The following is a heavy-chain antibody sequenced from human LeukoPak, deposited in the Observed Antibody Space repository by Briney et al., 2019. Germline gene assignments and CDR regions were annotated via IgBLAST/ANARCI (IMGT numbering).Heavy chain of an antibody. J-gene: IGHJ5*02. CDR3: ARLEVVVTADNCFDP. Sequence: SETLSLTCTVSGGSISSSSYYWGWIRQPPGRGLEWIGSIYYSGSTYYNPSLKSRVTISVDTSKNQFSLKLSSVTAADTAVYYCARLEVVVTADNCFDPWGQGTLVTVSS. CDR1: GGSISSSSYY. CDR2: IYYSGST. V-gene: IGHV4-39*01. D-gene: IGHD2-21*02.